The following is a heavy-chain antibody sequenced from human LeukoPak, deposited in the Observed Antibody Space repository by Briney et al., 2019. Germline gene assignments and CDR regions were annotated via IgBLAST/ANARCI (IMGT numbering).Heavy chain of an antibody. CDR1: GFTFSSYA. D-gene: IGHD3-10*01. CDR3: AKAMVRGVIITNFDY. J-gene: IGHJ4*02. Sequence: GGSLRLSCAASGFTFSSYAMSWVRQAPGKGLEWVSAISGSGGSTYYADSVKGRFTISRDNSKNTLYLQMNSLRAEDTAVYYCAKAMVRGVIITNFDYWGQGTLVTVSS. V-gene: IGHV3-23*01. CDR2: ISGSGGST.